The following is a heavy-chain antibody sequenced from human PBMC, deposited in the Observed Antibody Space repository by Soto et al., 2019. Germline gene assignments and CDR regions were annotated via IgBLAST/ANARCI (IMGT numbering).Heavy chain of an antibody. Sequence: GGSRRLSWPASGFTFSSYGMHWVGQAPGKGLEWVAVISYDGSNKYYADSVKGRFTISRDNSNNTRYLQMNSLRAEDTAVYYCAKDLGGYDSYFDYWGQGTLVTVSS. J-gene: IGHJ4*02. CDR2: ISYDGSNK. D-gene: IGHD3-16*01. CDR1: GFTFSSYG. CDR3: AKDLGGYDSYFDY. V-gene: IGHV3-30*18.